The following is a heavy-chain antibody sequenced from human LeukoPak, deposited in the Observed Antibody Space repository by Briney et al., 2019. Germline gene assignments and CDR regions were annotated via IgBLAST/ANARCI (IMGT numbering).Heavy chain of an antibody. CDR3: AREATRRNLLTYGSWDAYDI. CDR1: GFSLHTYC. Sequence: GGSLRLSCAGSGFSLHTYCMNWVRQAPGKGLEWISYITDVNNVIYYADSVKGRFTISRSKVENSVFLQMNNLRAEDTAVYFCAREATRRNLLTYGSWDAYDIWGQGTMVTVAS. V-gene: IGHV3-48*01. D-gene: IGHD4-17*01. CDR2: ITDVNNVI. J-gene: IGHJ3*02.